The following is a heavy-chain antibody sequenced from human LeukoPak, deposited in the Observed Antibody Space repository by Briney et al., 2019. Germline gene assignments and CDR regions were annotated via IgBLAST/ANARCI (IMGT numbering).Heavy chain of an antibody. D-gene: IGHD3-22*01. V-gene: IGHV3-23*01. J-gene: IGHJ5*02. CDR2: ISDDGGGT. CDR1: GFIFNNFG. CDR3: AKGSSGYFADL. Sequence: GGSLRLSCTASGFIFNNFGLMWVRQAPGKGLEWDSAISDDGGGTTYADFVKGRFTISRDNSKNTLFLQMNSLRAEDTALYYCAKGSSGYFADLWGQGTLVTVSS.